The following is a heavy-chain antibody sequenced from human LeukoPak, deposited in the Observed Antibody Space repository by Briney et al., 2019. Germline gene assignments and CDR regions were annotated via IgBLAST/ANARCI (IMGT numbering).Heavy chain of an antibody. J-gene: IGHJ4*02. Sequence: SETLSLTCTVSGGSISSSSYYWGWIRQPAGKGLEWIGRIDSSGSTTYSPSLRSRVTMSVDSSKSQISLSLNSVTAADTAIYYCARSPLSNSGWYRADYWGQGTLVTVSS. CDR3: ARSPLSNSGWYRADY. CDR2: IDSSGST. V-gene: IGHV4-61*02. D-gene: IGHD6-19*01. CDR1: GGSISSSSYY.